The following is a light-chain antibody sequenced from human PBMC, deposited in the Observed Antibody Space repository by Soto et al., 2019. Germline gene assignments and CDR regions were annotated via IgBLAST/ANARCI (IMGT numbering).Light chain of an antibody. CDR1: QSFTRY. V-gene: IGKV3-11*01. CDR3: QHYNGFSWT. CDR2: DTS. J-gene: IGKJ1*01. Sequence: EIVLTQSPATLSLSPGESATLSCRTSQSFTRYLAWYQHKPGQAPRLLIYDTSNRATGIPARFSGSGSGTEFTLPISSLQPDDFATYYCQHYNGFSWTFGQGTRVDIK.